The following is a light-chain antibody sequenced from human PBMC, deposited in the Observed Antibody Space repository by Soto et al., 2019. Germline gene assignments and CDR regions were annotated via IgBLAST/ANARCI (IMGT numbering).Light chain of an antibody. Sequence: DIQMTQAPSTLSASVGDRVTITCRASQSISDSLAWYQQKPGKAPKLLIYEASSLKSVVPSRFSSSRSGTEYTLTISSLQADDFATYYCQQYNGYWTFGQGTKVEIK. CDR2: EAS. J-gene: IGKJ1*01. CDR3: QQYNGYWT. CDR1: QSISDS. V-gene: IGKV1-5*03.